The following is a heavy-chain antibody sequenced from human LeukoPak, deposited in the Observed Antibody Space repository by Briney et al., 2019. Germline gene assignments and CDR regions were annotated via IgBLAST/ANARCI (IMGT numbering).Heavy chain of an antibody. J-gene: IGHJ4*02. V-gene: IGHV3-15*01. CDR3: TTVISSGWFRGY. D-gene: IGHD6-19*01. Sequence: GGSLRLSCAASGFSFNFAWMSWVRQAPGKGLEWVGYIKSKIDGGTTDYAAPVKGRFTISRDDSTNTMYLQMNSLNTEDTAIYYCTTVISSGWFRGYWGQGTLVTVSS. CDR2: IKSKIDGGTT. CDR1: GFSFNFAW.